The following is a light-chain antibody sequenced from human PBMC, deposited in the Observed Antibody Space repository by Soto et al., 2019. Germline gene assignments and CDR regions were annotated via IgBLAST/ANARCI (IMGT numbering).Light chain of an antibody. J-gene: IGLJ1*01. CDR1: SSDVGGYNY. CDR2: DVT. CDR3: CSYAGSRTLV. V-gene: IGLV2-14*01. Sequence: QSVLTQPASVSGSPGQSITISCTGTSSDVGGYNYVSWYQQHPVKAPKLMIYDVTNRPSGVSDRFSGSKSGNTASLTISGLQAEDEADYYCCSYAGSRTLVFGTGTKVTVL.